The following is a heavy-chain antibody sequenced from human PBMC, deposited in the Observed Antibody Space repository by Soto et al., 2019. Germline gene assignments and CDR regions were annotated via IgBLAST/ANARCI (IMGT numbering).Heavy chain of an antibody. D-gene: IGHD2-15*01. Sequence: ASVKVSCKASGGTFSSYAISWVRQAPGQGLEWMGGIIPIFGTANYAQKFQGRVTITADESTSTAYMELSSLRSEDTAVYYCAADLTYCSGGSCYSSGYSDYWGQGXLVTVYS. CDR2: IIPIFGTA. CDR1: GGTFSSYA. J-gene: IGHJ4*02. V-gene: IGHV1-69*13. CDR3: AADLTYCSGGSCYSSGYSDY.